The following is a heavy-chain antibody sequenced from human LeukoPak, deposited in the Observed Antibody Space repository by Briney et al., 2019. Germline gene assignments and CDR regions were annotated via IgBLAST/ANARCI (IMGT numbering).Heavy chain of an antibody. V-gene: IGHV4-59*01. CDR1: SGSISSYY. D-gene: IGHD2-2*01. CDR2: IYYSGST. CDR3: ASSRTSDAFVI. J-gene: IGHJ3*02. Sequence: SETLSLTCTVSSGSISSYYWSWIRQPPGKGLEWIGYIYYSGSTNYNPSLKSRVTISVDTSKNQFSLKLSSVTAADTAVYYCASSRTSDAFVIWGQGTMVTVSS.